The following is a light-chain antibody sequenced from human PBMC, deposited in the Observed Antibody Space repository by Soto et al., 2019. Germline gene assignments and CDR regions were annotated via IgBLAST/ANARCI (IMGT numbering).Light chain of an antibody. V-gene: IGKV3-15*01. CDR2: GAS. Sequence: HSPTPLSSSAGGIVTPSRRASQSVTTYLAWYQQKPGQAPRLLIYGASTRATGIPARFSGSGSGTEFTLTISSLQSEDFAVYYCQQYYDWPITFGQGTRLEIK. CDR3: QQYYDWPIT. J-gene: IGKJ5*01. CDR1: QSVTTY.